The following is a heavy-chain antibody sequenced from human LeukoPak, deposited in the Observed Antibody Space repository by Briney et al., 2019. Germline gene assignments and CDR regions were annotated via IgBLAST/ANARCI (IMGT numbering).Heavy chain of an antibody. CDR2: IYASGST. V-gene: IGHV4-61*02. J-gene: IGHJ4*02. CDR1: GGSISSGSYY. D-gene: IGHD2-2*01. Sequence: PSETLSLTCTVSGGSISSGSYYWSWIRQPAGKGLEWIGRIYASGSTNYNPSLKSRVTISVDTSKNQFSLKLSSVTAADTAVYYCARTVVPAASFDYWGQGTLVTVSS. CDR3: ARTVVPAASFDY.